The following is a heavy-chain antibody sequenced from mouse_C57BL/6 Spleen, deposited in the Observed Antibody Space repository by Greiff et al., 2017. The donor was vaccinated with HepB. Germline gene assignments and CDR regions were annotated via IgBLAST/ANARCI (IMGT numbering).Heavy chain of an antibody. Sequence: QVQLQQSGPGLVQPSQSLSITCTVSGFSLTSYGVHWVRQSPGKGLEWLGVIWSGGSTDYNAAFISRLSISKDNSKSQVFFKMNSLQADDTAIYYCARNTHYYGSSYEYFDVWGTGTTVTVSS. CDR2: IWSGGST. CDR3: ARNTHYYGSSYEYFDV. J-gene: IGHJ1*03. D-gene: IGHD1-1*01. CDR1: GFSLTSYG. V-gene: IGHV2-2*01.